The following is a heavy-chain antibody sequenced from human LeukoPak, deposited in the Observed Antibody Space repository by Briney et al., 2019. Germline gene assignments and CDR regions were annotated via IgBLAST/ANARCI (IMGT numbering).Heavy chain of an antibody. V-gene: IGHV4-39*07. Sequence: MASETLSLTCTVSGGSISSSSYYWGWIRQPPGKGLEWIGSIYYSGSTYYNPSLKSRVTISVDTSKNQFSLKLSSVTAADTAVYYCARVVPEIVGASGVLDYWGQGTLVTVSS. D-gene: IGHD1-26*01. CDR3: ARVVPEIVGASGVLDY. CDR1: GGSISSSSYY. J-gene: IGHJ4*02. CDR2: IYYSGST.